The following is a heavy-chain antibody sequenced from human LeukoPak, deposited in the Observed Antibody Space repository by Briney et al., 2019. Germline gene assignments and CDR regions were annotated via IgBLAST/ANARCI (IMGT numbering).Heavy chain of an antibody. J-gene: IGHJ4*02. Sequence: KPSQTLSLTCTVSGGSISSGGYYWSWIRQHPGKGLEWIGYIYYSGSTYYNPFLKSRVTISVDTSKNQFSLKLSSVTAADTAVYYCARGLKGDCSGGSCYPHFDYWGQGTLVTVSS. CDR2: IYYSGST. D-gene: IGHD2-15*01. CDR1: GGSISSGGYY. CDR3: ARGLKGDCSGGSCYPHFDY. V-gene: IGHV4-31*03.